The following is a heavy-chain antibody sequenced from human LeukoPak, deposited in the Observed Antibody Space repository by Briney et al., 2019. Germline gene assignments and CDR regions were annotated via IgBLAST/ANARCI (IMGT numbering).Heavy chain of an antibody. CDR2: IYYSGST. Sequence: SETLSLTCIVSGGSISSYHWSWIRQPPGKGLEWIGYIYYSGSTNYNPSLKSRVTISVDTSKNQFSLKLSSVTAADTAVYYCARAGYGGYGTYFDYWGQGTLVTVSS. CDR1: GGSISSYH. J-gene: IGHJ4*02. D-gene: IGHD5-12*01. V-gene: IGHV4-59*01. CDR3: ARAGYGGYGTYFDY.